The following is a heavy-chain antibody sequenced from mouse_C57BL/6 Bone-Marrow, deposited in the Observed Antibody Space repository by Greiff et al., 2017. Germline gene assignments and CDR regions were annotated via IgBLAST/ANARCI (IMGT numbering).Heavy chain of an antibody. D-gene: IGHD1-1*01. CDR1: GYTFTSYW. CDR2: IDPSDSET. J-gene: IGHJ1*03. CDR3: ARDRYYYGSSLWYFDV. Sequence: QVQLQQPGAELVRPGSSMKLSCKASGYTFTSYWMHWVKQRPIQGLEWIGNIDPSDSETHYNQKFKDKATLTVDKSSSTAYMQLSSLTSEDSAVYYCARDRYYYGSSLWYFDVWGTGTTVTVSS. V-gene: IGHV1-52*01.